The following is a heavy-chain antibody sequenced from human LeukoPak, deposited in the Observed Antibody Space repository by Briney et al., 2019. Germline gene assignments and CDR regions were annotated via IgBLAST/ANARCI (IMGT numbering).Heavy chain of an antibody. V-gene: IGHV3-66*01. J-gene: IGHJ4*02. CDR2: IYSGGTT. CDR3: VREARGYRYTYFDY. Sequence: GGSLRLSCAVSGITVSSNHMSWVRQAPGKGLEWVSVIYSGGTTYYADSVKGRFTISRDNSKNTLYLQMNSLRAGDTAVYYCVREARGYRYTYFDYWGQGTLATVSS. CDR1: GITVSSNH. D-gene: IGHD5-18*01.